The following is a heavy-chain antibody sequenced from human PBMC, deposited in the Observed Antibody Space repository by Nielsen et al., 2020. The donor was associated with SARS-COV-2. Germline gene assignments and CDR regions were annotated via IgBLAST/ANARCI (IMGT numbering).Heavy chain of an antibody. CDR3: ARESSGYDHYNYGMDV. Sequence: SETLSLTCTVSGGSISSGGYYWSWIRHHPGKGLEWLGYIYFSGRTCYNPSLQSRVTISVDTSKNQFSLSLRSVTAADTAVYYCARESSGYDHYNYGMDVWGQGTTVTVAS. CDR1: GGSISSGGYY. V-gene: IGHV4-31*03. CDR2: IYFSGRT. J-gene: IGHJ6*02. D-gene: IGHD5-12*01.